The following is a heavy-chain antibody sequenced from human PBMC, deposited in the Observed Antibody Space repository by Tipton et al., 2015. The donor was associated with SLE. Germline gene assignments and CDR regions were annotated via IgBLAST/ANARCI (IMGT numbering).Heavy chain of an antibody. D-gene: IGHD6-13*01. CDR2: ISGSGGST. CDR3: ARAGYSSSWPGGY. Sequence: SLRLSCAASGFTFSSYAMSWVRQAPGKGLEWVSAISGSGGSTYYADSVKGRFTISRDNAKNSLYLQMNSLRAEDTAVYYCARAGYSSSWPGGYWGQGTLVTVSS. J-gene: IGHJ4*02. CDR1: GFTFSSYA. V-gene: IGHV3-23*01.